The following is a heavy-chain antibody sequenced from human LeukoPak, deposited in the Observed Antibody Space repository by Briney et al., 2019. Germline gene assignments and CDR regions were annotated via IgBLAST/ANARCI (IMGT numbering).Heavy chain of an antibody. CDR3: DPHDSSSHF. CDR2: ISSDGSNK. Sequence: PGGSLRLSCAASGFTFSIYAMHWVRQAPGKGMEWVAFISSDGSNKYCADSVKGRFTISRDNSKNTLYLQMNSLRDEDTAVYYCDPHDSSSHFWGQGTLVTVSS. D-gene: IGHD6-6*01. V-gene: IGHV3-30-3*01. J-gene: IGHJ4*02. CDR1: GFTFSIYA.